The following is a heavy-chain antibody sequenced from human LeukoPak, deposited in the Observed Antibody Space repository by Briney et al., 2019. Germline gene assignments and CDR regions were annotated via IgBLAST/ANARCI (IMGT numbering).Heavy chain of an antibody. V-gene: IGHV4-61*03. CDR1: GGSVSSGHYY. Sequence: NPSETLSLTCTVSGGSVSSGHYYWSWIRQPSGKGLEWIGYIYNSESTNFNPSLKSRVTISVDTSKNHFSLKLSSVTAADTAVYYCATGGSLAAAGDYWGQGTLVTASS. D-gene: IGHD6-13*01. J-gene: IGHJ4*02. CDR3: ATGGSLAAAGDY. CDR2: IYNSEST.